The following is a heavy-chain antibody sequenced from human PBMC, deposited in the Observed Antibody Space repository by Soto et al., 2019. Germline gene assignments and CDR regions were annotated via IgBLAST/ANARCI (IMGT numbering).Heavy chain of an antibody. J-gene: IGHJ6*03. CDR3: AGGYYDFWSGYRDYYYYYYLEV. CDR1: GGTFSSYT. D-gene: IGHD3-3*01. V-gene: IGHV1-69*02. CDR2: MIYIFGIA. Sequence: SVKVSCMASGGTFSSYTISWVGQAPGQGLEWMGRMIYIFGIANYAQKFQGRVTMTTNTSISTAYMELSSLRSEDTAVYYCAGGYYDFWSGYRDYYYYYYLEVWGKGSTVIVSS.